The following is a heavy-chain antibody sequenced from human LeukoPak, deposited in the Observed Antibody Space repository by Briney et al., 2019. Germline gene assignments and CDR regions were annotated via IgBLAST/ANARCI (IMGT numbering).Heavy chain of an antibody. V-gene: IGHV3-23*01. CDR3: AATYYYGSGSLLRGYYGMDV. Sequence: GGSLRLSCAASGFTFSSYAMSWVRQAPGKGLEWVSAISGSGGSTYYADSVKGRFTISRDNSKNTLYLQMNSLRAEDTAVYYCAATYYYGSGSLLRGYYGMDVWGQGTTVTVSS. CDR1: GFTFSSYA. J-gene: IGHJ6*02. D-gene: IGHD3-10*01. CDR2: ISGSGGST.